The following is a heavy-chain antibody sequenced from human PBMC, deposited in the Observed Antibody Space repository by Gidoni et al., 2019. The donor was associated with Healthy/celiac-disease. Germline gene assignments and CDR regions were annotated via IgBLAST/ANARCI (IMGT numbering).Heavy chain of an antibody. Sequence: EVQLVESWGGLVKPGGSLRLSCAASGFTFSNAWMSWVRQAPGKGLEWVGRIKSKTDGGTTDYAAPVKGRFTISRDDSKNTLYLQMNSLKTEDTAVYYCTTGGVLLWFGELFDYWGQGTLVTVSS. CDR1: GFTFSNAW. CDR2: IKSKTDGGTT. V-gene: IGHV3-15*01. CDR3: TTGGVLLWFGELFDY. J-gene: IGHJ4*02. D-gene: IGHD3-10*01.